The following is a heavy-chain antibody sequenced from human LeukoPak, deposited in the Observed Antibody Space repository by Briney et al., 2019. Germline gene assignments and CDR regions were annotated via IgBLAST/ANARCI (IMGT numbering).Heavy chain of an antibody. Sequence: ASVKVSCKASGYTFTGSYMHWVRQAPGQGLEWMGWINPNSGGTNYAQKFQGRVTMTRDTSISTAYMELSRLRSDDTAVYYCARDLVVVPAAMAQNYYYYYMDVWGKGTTVTVSS. CDR3: ARDLVVVPAAMAQNYYYYYMDV. CDR2: INPNSGGT. J-gene: IGHJ6*03. V-gene: IGHV1-2*02. CDR1: GYTFTGSY. D-gene: IGHD2-2*01.